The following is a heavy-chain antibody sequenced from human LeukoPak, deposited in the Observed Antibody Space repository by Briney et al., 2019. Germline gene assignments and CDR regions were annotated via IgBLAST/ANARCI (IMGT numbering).Heavy chain of an antibody. CDR3: AKAYTIFGEVIFQYLYMDV. Sequence: GGSLRLSCAASGFTFSSYGMHWVRQAPGKGLEWVAVISYDGSNKYYADSVKGRFSISRDNSKNTLYLQMNSLRAEDTAVYYCAKAYTIFGEVIFQYLYMDVWGKGTTVNVSS. J-gene: IGHJ6*03. CDR1: GFTFSSYG. V-gene: IGHV3-30*18. CDR2: ISYDGSNK. D-gene: IGHD3-3*01.